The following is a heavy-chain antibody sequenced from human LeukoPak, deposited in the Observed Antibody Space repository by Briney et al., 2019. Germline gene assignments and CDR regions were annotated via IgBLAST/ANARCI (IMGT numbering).Heavy chain of an antibody. Sequence: GGSLRLSCAASGFTFDDYAMHWVRQAPGKGLEWVSGISWNSGSIGYADSVKGRFTISRDNAKNSPYLQMNSLRAEDTALYYCAKAASLSTVTTPLGYWDQGTLVTVSS. CDR1: GFTFDDYA. V-gene: IGHV3-9*01. J-gene: IGHJ4*02. CDR2: ISWNSGSI. D-gene: IGHD4-17*01. CDR3: AKAASLSTVTTPLGY.